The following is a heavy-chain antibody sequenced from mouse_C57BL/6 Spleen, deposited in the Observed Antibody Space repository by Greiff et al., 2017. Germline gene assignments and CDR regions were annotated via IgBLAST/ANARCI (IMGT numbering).Heavy chain of an antibody. J-gene: IGHJ3*01. CDR3: ARVYDYDGSWFAY. CDR1: GFSLRTSGMG. Sequence: QVTLKESGPGILQSSQTLSLTCSFSGFSLRTSGMGVSWIRQPSGKGLEWLAHIYWDDDKRYNPSLKSRLTISKDTSRNQVFLKITSVDTADTATYYCARVYDYDGSWFAYWGQGTLVTVSA. V-gene: IGHV8-12*01. CDR2: IYWDDDK. D-gene: IGHD2-4*01.